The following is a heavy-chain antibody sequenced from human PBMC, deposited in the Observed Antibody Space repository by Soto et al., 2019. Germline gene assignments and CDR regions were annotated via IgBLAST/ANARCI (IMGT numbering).Heavy chain of an antibody. CDR1: GLSLRTTGVG. Sequence: QITLKESGPTLVKPTQTLTLTCTFSGLSLRTTGVGVGWVRQPPGKALEWLALLYWDDDKRYSPSLKSRLTITKDTSEKHVVLTMTNMDTVDTATYYCVQSRCGGDCLQIYSSRSYYGLDVWGQGTTVTVSS. CDR2: LYWDDDK. D-gene: IGHD2-21*02. J-gene: IGHJ6*02. V-gene: IGHV2-5*02. CDR3: VQSRCGGDCLQIYSSRSYYGLDV.